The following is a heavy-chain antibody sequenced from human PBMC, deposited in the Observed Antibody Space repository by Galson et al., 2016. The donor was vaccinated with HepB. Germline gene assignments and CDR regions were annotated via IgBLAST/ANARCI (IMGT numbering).Heavy chain of an antibody. Sequence: SLRLSCAASGFTFFDYALSWVRQAPGKGLEWVSSISGSGGSTFYADSVKGRFTISRDNSQNTVYLQMNSLRVEDTAVYYCAKGMSLSAAVSIWFDPWGQGPLVTVSS. J-gene: IGHJ5*02. D-gene: IGHD6-13*01. CDR2: ISGSGGST. CDR1: GFTFFDYA. CDR3: AKGMSLSAAVSIWFDP. V-gene: IGHV3-23*01.